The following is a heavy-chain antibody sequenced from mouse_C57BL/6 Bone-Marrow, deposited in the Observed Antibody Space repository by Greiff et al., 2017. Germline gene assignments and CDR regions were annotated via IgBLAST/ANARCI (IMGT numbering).Heavy chain of an antibody. D-gene: IGHD1-1*01. CDR3: ARDYGSSYWYFDV. CDR2: IYPRDGST. CDR1: GYTFTSYD. V-gene: IGHV1-85*01. J-gene: IGHJ1*03. Sequence: VQLLQSGPELVKPGASVKLSCKASGYTFTSYDINWVKQRPGQGLEWIGWIYPRDGSTKYNENFKGKATLTVDTSSSTAYIELHSLTSEDSAVYFCARDYGSSYWYFDVWGTGTTVTVSS.